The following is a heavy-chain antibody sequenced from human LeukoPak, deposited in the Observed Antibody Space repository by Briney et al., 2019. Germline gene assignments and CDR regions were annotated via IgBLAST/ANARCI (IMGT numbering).Heavy chain of an antibody. J-gene: IGHJ4*02. D-gene: IGHD3-22*01. CDR1: GFTFSDAW. V-gene: IGHV3-15*01. Sequence: GGSLRLSCAASGFTFSDAWMTWVRQAPGKGLEWVGRIKSKTDGGTTDYAAPVKGRFTISRDDSKNTLYLQMNSLKTEDTAVYYCTTDGYYYDSSGYSLRSIWGQGTLVTVSS. CDR3: TTDGYYYDSSGYSLRSI. CDR2: IKSKTDGGTT.